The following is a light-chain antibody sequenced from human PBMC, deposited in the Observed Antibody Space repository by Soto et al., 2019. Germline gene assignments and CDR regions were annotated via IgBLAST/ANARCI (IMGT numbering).Light chain of an antibody. V-gene: IGLV2-8*01. CDR1: SSDVGAYNY. Sequence: QSVLTQPASASGAPGRSVTISCTGTSSDVGAYNYVSWYQQLPGKAPKLIIYEVSKRPSGVPDRFSGSKSSNTASLTVSGLQAEDEADYYCTSYAGTYSFFYVFGTGTKVTVL. J-gene: IGLJ1*01. CDR3: TSYAGTYSFFYV. CDR2: EVS.